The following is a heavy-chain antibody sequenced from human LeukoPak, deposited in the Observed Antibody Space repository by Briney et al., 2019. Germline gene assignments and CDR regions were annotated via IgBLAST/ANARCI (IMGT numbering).Heavy chain of an antibody. CDR3: ARDYDYFDY. Sequence: SETLSLTCTVSGGSISSHFWSWIRLPPGKGPEWIGYFSDRGGPNYNPSLKSRVTISGDTSKNQVSLKLRSVTAADTAIYYCARDYDYFDYWGQGTQVTVSS. CDR2: FSDRGGP. CDR1: GGSISSHF. V-gene: IGHV4-59*11. D-gene: IGHD3-16*01. J-gene: IGHJ4*02.